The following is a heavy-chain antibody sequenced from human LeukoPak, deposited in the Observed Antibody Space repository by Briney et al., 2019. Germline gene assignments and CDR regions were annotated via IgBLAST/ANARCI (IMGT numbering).Heavy chain of an antibody. D-gene: IGHD4-23*01. CDR3: ARVEMGGTVVTPTYAFDI. Sequence: ASVKVSCKASGYTFTGYYMHWVRQAPGQGLEWMGWINPNSGGTNYAQKFQGRVTMTRDTSISTAYMELSRLRSDDTAVYYCARVEMGGTVVTPTYAFDIWGQGTMVTVSS. CDR1: GYTFTGYY. CDR2: INPNSGGT. J-gene: IGHJ3*02. V-gene: IGHV1-2*02.